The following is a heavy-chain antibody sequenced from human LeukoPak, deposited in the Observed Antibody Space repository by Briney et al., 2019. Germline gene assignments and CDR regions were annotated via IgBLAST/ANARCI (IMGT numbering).Heavy chain of an antibody. V-gene: IGHV3-23*01. CDR1: GFTFSSYA. CDR2: ISGSGGST. D-gene: IGHD2-2*01. J-gene: IGHJ4*02. CDR3: AKDPSAFKVPAAADY. Sequence: PGGPLRLSCAASGFTFSSYAMSWVRQAPGQGLEWVSAISGSGGSTYYADSVKGRFTISRDNSKNTLYLQMNSLRAEDTAVYYCAKDPSAFKVPAAADYWGQGTLVTVSS.